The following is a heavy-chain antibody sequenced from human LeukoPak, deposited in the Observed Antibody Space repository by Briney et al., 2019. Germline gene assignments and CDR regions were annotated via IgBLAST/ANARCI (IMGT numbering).Heavy chain of an antibody. CDR1: GYSFSSYW. CDR3: ARHLSDITSSPNY. D-gene: IGHD2-2*01. V-gene: IGHV5-51*01. J-gene: IGHJ4*02. CDR2: IYPRDSRT. Sequence: GESLKISCKGSGYSFSSYWIAWVRQMPGKGLEWMGVIYPRDSRTTYSPSFQDQVTISADKSISTAYLQWTSLKASDTAMYYCARHLSDITSSPNYWGPGTRVTVSS.